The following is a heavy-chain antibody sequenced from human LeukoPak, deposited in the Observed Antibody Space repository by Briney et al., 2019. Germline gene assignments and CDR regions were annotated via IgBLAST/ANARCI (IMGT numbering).Heavy chain of an antibody. D-gene: IGHD6-19*01. Sequence: GGSLRLSCAASGFTFSSYAMSWVRQAPGKGLEWVSAIGGSGGSTYYADSVKGRFTVSRDNSKNTLYLQMNSLRAEDTAVYYCATAVASSSGWYADYWGQGTLVTVSS. CDR3: ATAVASSSGWYADY. CDR1: GFTFSSYA. CDR2: IGGSGGST. J-gene: IGHJ4*02. V-gene: IGHV3-23*01.